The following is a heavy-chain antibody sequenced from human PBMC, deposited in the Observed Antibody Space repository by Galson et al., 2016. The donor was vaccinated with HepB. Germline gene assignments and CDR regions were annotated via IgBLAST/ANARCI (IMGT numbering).Heavy chain of an antibody. D-gene: IGHD2-2*01. CDR1: SGSISSSRYS. CDR2: LYYSGST. Sequence: ETLSLTCTVSSGSISSSRYSWGWIRQPPGKGLEWIGCLYYSGSTYYNSSLKSRVTISVDTSKNQFSLNLSAVTAADTAVYYCARYCSSTSCSRYGDILTGYDGPFWGQGTLVTVSS. V-gene: IGHV4-39*01. J-gene: IGHJ4*02. CDR3: ARYCSSTSCSRYGDILTGYDGPF.